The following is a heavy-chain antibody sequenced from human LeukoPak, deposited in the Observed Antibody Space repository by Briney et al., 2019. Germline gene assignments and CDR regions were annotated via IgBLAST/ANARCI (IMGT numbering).Heavy chain of an antibody. CDR1: GFTFSSYA. Sequence: GGSLRLSCAASGFTFSSYAMSWVRQAPGQGLEWLGWISAYNGYTHFAQKFQGRVSMTTDTSTSTAYMELRSLRSDDTAVYYCASSTRYGSGSYYLDYWGQGTLVTVSS. V-gene: IGHV1-18*01. CDR2: ISAYNGYT. CDR3: ASSTRYGSGSYYLDY. D-gene: IGHD3-10*01. J-gene: IGHJ4*02.